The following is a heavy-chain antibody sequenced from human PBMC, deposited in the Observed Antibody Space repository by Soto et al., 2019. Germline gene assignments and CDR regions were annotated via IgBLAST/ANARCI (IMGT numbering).Heavy chain of an antibody. V-gene: IGHV1-69*13. CDR3: ASSYYYDSSGYSTYSY. Sequence: ASVKVSCKASGGTFSSYAISWVRQAPGQGLEWMGGIIPIFGTANYAQKFQGRVTITADESTSTAYMELSSLRSEDTAVYYCASSYYYDSSGYSTYSYWGQGTLVTVSS. J-gene: IGHJ4*02. D-gene: IGHD3-22*01. CDR1: GGTFSSYA. CDR2: IIPIFGTA.